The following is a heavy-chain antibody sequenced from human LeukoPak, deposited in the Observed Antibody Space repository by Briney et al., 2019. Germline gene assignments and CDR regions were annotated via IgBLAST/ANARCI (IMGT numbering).Heavy chain of an antibody. J-gene: IGHJ4*02. V-gene: IGHV1-46*04. CDR2: INPSGGNT. CDR1: GYTFTSYS. Sequence: GASVKVSCKASGYTFTSYSMHWVRQAPGQGLEWLGIINPSGGNTNYAQKLQGRVTMTRDTSTSTVYMELSSLRSEDTAVYYCARIRTAVTTLDYWGQGTLLTVSS. CDR3: ARIRTAVTTLDY. D-gene: IGHD4-17*01.